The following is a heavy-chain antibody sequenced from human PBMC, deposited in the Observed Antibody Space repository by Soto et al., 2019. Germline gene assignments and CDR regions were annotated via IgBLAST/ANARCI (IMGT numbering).Heavy chain of an antibody. CDR3: ARDQAAGRNLYYYYYGMDV. D-gene: IGHD6-13*01. V-gene: IGHV4-61*01. Sequence: PSETLSLTCTVSGGSVSSGSYYWSWIRQPPGKGLEWIGYIYYSGSTNYNPSLKSRVTISVDTSKNQFSLKLSSVTAADTAVYYCARDQAAGRNLYYYYYGMDVWGQGTTVTVSS. J-gene: IGHJ6*02. CDR1: GGSVSSGSYY. CDR2: IYYSGST.